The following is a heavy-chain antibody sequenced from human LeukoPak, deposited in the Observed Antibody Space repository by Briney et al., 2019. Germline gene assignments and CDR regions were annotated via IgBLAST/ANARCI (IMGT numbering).Heavy chain of an antibody. V-gene: IGHV3-23*01. J-gene: IGHJ4*02. CDR2: ISRSGGDT. Sequence: GGSLRLSCAASGFTISGHDMGWVRQAPGKGLEWVSTISRSGGDTYYADSVRGRFTISRDNSKNMLYLQMNNLRVDDAAVYYCARHWVWGQGTLVTVSS. CDR1: GFTISGHD. CDR3: ARHWV. D-gene: IGHD7-27*01.